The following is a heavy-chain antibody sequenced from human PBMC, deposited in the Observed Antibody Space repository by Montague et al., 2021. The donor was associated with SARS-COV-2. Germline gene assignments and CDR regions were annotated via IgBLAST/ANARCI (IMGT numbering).Heavy chain of an antibody. Sequence: SETLSLTCTVSGDSISSYYWNWIRQPPGKGLEWIGYIYNSGTTNYNPSVKSRVTISVDTSKNQFSLKLNSVTAADTAVYYCARGWGFVSGVSCYYWFDPWGQGTLVTVSS. V-gene: IGHV4-59*01. J-gene: IGHJ5*02. CDR2: IYNSGTT. D-gene: IGHD2-15*01. CDR1: GDSISSYY. CDR3: ARGWGFVSGVSCYYWFDP.